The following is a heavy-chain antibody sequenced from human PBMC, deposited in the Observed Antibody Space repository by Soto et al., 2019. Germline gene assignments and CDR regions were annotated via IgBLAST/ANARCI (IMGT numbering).Heavy chain of an antibody. V-gene: IGHV1-8*01. D-gene: IGHD6-13*01. CDR2: MNPSNGNA. CDR1: GYTFITYD. J-gene: IGHJ4*02. Sequence: ASVKVSCKASGYTFITYDINWVRQATGQGLEWMGCMNPSNGNAGYAQKFQGRLTMTRNTSISTAYMELSSLRSDDTAVYFLGRRKERSGSNYFDSWGQAPLVTVSS. CDR3: GRRKERSGSNYFDS.